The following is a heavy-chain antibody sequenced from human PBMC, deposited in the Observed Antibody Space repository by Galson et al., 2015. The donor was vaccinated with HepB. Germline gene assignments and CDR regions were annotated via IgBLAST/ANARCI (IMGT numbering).Heavy chain of an antibody. Sequence: CAISGDSVSSNSVAWNWIRQSPSRGLEWLGRTYYRSRWYNDYALSVKSRITINPDTSKNQFSLQLNSVTPEDTAVYYCARDIPMGNAFDIWGQGTMAIVSS. V-gene: IGHV6-1*01. CDR1: GDSVSSNSVA. D-gene: IGHD1-26*01. CDR2: TYYRSRWYN. CDR3: ARDIPMGNAFDI. J-gene: IGHJ3*02.